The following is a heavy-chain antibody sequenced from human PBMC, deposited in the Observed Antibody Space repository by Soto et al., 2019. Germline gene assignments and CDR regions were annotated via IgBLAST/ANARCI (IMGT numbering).Heavy chain of an antibody. CDR3: ARDKITGLFDY. Sequence: QVQLPQWGAGLLKPSETLSLTFAVYGGSFSGYYWTWIRQPPGTGLEWLGEINHSGSTNYIPSVNSRGTISVATAKDLFFLKLISVTAAGTAVYYCARDKITGLFDYWCQGTLVTVSS. V-gene: IGHV4-34*01. CDR1: GGSFSGYY. J-gene: IGHJ4*02. CDR2: INHSGST. D-gene: IGHD2-8*02.